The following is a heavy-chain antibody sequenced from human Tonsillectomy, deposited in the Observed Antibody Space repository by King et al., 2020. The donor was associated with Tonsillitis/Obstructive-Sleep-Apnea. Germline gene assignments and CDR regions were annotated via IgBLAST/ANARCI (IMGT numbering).Heavy chain of an antibody. J-gene: IGHJ4*02. D-gene: IGHD1-20*01. Sequence: LSLPCSFSFCSIRLRPLCPFVLPPPVPFLSFLFSLSPLLSPTSTPSLPRRVTLSVDQSTTQFSLKLSSVTAADTAVYYCARERDIAGTTLDYWGQGTLVTVYS. V-gene: IGHV4-4*02. CDR3: ARERDIAGTTLDY. CDR2: LSPLLSP. CDR1: FCSIRLRPL.